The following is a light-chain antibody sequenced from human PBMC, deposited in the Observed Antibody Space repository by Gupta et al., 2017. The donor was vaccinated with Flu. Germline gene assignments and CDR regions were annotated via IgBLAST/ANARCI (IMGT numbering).Light chain of an antibody. V-gene: IGKV3-11*01. J-gene: IGKJ4*01. CDR2: DAS. CDR3: QQRTNWPPT. CDR1: HSVSTY. Sequence: GERATGSCRASHSVSTYVLWYQHKPGQAPRLLISDASDRATGIPARFSGSGSGTEFTLTISSLEPEDFAIYYCQQRTNWPPTFGGGTKVE.